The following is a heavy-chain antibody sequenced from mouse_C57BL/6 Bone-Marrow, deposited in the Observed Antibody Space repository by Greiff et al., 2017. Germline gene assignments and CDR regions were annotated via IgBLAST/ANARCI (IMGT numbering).Heavy chain of an antibody. CDR1: GFTFSSYA. J-gene: IGHJ1*03. CDR3: AREGLLWYCDV. Sequence: EVKLMESGGGLVKPGGSLKLSCAASGFTFSSYAMSWVRQTPEKRLEWVATISDGGSYTYYPDNVKGRFTISRDNAKNNLYLQMSHLKSEDTAMYYCAREGLLWYCDVWGTGTTVTVSS. D-gene: IGHD2-3*01. CDR2: ISDGGSYT. V-gene: IGHV5-4*01.